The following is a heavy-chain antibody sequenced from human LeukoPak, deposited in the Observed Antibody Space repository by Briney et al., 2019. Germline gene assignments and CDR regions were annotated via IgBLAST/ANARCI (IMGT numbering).Heavy chain of an antibody. D-gene: IGHD1-1*01. CDR1: GFTSSSYG. CDR3: ARGANWPGKFDY. V-gene: IGHV3-30*03. J-gene: IGHJ4*02. Sequence: PGGSLRLSCAASGFTSSSYGMHWVRQAPGKGLEWVAVISYDGSNKYYADSVKGRFTISRDNSKNTLYLQMNSLRAEDTAVYYCARGANWPGKFDYWGQGTLVTVSS. CDR2: ISYDGSNK.